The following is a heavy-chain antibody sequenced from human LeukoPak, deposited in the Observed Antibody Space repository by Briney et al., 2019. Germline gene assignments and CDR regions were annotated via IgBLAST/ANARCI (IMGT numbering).Heavy chain of an antibody. Sequence: PGGSLRLSCAASGFTFSSYAMHWVRKAPGKGLEWVAVISYDGSNKYYADSVKGRFTISRDNSKNTLYLQMNSLRAEDTAVYYCARVSSSSSTKDYWGQGTLVTVSS. V-gene: IGHV3-30-3*01. CDR3: ARVSSSSSTKDY. CDR2: ISYDGSNK. D-gene: IGHD6-13*01. J-gene: IGHJ4*02. CDR1: GFTFSSYA.